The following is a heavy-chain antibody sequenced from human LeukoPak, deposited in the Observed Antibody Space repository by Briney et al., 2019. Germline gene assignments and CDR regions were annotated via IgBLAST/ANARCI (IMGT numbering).Heavy chain of an antibody. Sequence: SETLPLTCTVSGGFISSGGYYWSWIRQHPGKGLEWIGYIYYSGSTYYNPSLKSRVTISVDTSKNQLSLKLSSVTAADTAVYYCAREGNYPYWGQGTLVTVSS. J-gene: IGHJ4*02. D-gene: IGHD4-11*01. CDR3: AREGNYPY. V-gene: IGHV4-31*03. CDR2: IYYSGST. CDR1: GGFISSGGYY.